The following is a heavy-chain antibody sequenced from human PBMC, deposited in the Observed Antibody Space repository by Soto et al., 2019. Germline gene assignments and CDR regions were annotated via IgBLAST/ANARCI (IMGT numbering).Heavy chain of an antibody. CDR2: IYWDDDK. CDR3: ARALGSWGAYYFDY. CDR1: GFSLNTYGVG. Sequence: QITLKESGPTLVKPTQTLTLTCTVSGFSLNTYGVGVGWIRQPPGKALEWLALIYWDDDKRYSPSLKSRLTITKKTSKNQVVLTMNNMDPVEKVTYYCARALGSWGAYYFDYWGQGTLVTVSS. D-gene: IGHD3-16*01. J-gene: IGHJ4*02. V-gene: IGHV2-5*02.